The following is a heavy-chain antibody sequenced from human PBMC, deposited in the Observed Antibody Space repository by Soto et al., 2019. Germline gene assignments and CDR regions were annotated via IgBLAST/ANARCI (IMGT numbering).Heavy chain of an antibody. CDR3: AGVRPGDNGYPFFDY. CDR2: VSDYGSNA. CDR1: GFSFSTST. J-gene: IGHJ4*02. D-gene: IGHD3-22*01. V-gene: IGHV3-30-3*01. Sequence: VGSLRLSCAASGFSFSTSTMHWVRLTAGKGLEWVALVSDYGSNADYADSVQGRFTISRDNSKNTLFLQMDSLRPEGTAIYYCAGVRPGDNGYPFFDYWGQGTLVTVSS.